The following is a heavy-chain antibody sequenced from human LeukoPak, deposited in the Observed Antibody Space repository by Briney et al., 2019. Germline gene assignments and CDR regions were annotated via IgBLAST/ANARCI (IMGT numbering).Heavy chain of an antibody. D-gene: IGHD2-15*01. Sequence: GGSLRLSCAASGFTFSSYAMSWVRQAPGKGLEWVAVISYDGSNKYYADSVKGRFTISRDNSKNTLYLQMNSLRAEDTAVYYCAKDRGIVVVVALTGGMDVWGQGTTVTVSS. V-gene: IGHV3-30*18. CDR1: GFTFSSYA. CDR2: ISYDGSNK. J-gene: IGHJ6*02. CDR3: AKDRGIVVVVALTGGMDV.